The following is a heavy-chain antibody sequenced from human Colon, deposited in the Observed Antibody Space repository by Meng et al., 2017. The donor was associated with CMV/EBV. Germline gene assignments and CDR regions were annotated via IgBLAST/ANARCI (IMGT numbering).Heavy chain of an antibody. CDR3: AKPFLSGYYSFDS. CDR2: ISGSGRTP. Sequence: SCVVSGFTFDNYAMSWVRQAPGKGLEWVSAISGSGRTPYYADSVKGRFTISRDNSQSTFYLQMSDLRVEDTAVYYCAKPFLSGYYSFDSWGQGTLVTVSS. CDR1: GFTFDNYA. D-gene: IGHD3-22*01. V-gene: IGHV3-23*01. J-gene: IGHJ5*01.